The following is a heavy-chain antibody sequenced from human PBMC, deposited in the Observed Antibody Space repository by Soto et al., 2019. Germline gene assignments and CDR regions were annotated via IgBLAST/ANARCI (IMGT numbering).Heavy chain of an antibody. Sequence: QVQLVQSGAEVKKPGSSVKVSCKASGGTFSSYTISWGRQAPGQGLEWMGRIIPILGIANYAQKFQGRVTITADKSTSTAYMELSSLRSEDTAVYYCARASVGATSDAFDIWGQGTMVTVSS. CDR2: IIPILGIA. CDR3: ARASVGATSDAFDI. CDR1: GGTFSSYT. J-gene: IGHJ3*02. V-gene: IGHV1-69*02. D-gene: IGHD1-26*01.